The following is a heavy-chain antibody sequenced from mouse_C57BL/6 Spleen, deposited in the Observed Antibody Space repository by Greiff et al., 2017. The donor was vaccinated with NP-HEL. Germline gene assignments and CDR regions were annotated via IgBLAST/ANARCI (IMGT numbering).Heavy chain of an antibody. V-gene: IGHV1-81*01. CDR3: ARRAEQTWFAC. CDR1: GYTFTSYG. J-gene: IGHJ3*01. Sequence: QVQLKESGAELARPGASVKLSCKASGYTFTSYGISWVKQRTGQGLEWIGEIYPRSGNTYYNEKFKGKATLTADKSSSTAYMELRSLTSEDSAVYFCARRAEQTWFACWGQGTLVTVSA. CDR2: IYPRSGNT.